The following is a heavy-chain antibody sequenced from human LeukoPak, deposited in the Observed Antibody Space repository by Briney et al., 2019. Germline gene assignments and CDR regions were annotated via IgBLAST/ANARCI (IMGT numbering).Heavy chain of an antibody. D-gene: IGHD7-27*01. Sequence: ASVKVSCKASGYTFTSYAMNWVRQAPGQGLEWMGWINPNSGGTNYVQRFQGRVSMTRDTSINTAYMELSRLGSDDTAVFYCAIDVTTGVYWGQGTLVTVSS. J-gene: IGHJ4*02. CDR2: INPNSGGT. V-gene: IGHV1-2*02. CDR3: AIDVTTGVY. CDR1: GYTFTSYA.